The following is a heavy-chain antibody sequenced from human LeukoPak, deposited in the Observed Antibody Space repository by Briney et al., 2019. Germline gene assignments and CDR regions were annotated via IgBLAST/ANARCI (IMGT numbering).Heavy chain of an antibody. V-gene: IGHV3-21*01. CDR1: GFTFSSYS. CDR2: ISRSSSFI. J-gene: IGHJ6*04. CDR3: AELGITMIGGV. D-gene: IGHD3-10*02. Sequence: GGSLRLSCAASGFTFSSYSMNWVRQAPGKGLEWVSSISRSSSFIYYADSVKGRFTISRDNAKNSLYLQMNSLRAEDTAVYYCAELGITMIGGVWGKGTTVTISS.